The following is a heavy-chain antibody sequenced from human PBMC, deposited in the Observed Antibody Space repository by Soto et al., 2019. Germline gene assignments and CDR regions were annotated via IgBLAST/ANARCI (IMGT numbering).Heavy chain of an antibody. CDR2: TRNKANSYST. CDR1: GFTFSDHY. J-gene: IGHJ4*02. V-gene: IGHV3-72*01. Sequence: EVQLVESGGGLVQPGGSLRLSCAASGFTFSDHYMEWVRQAPGKGLEWVGRTRNKANSYSTEYAASVRGRFTISRDESKTSLYLQMNSLKTEDTAVYYCVRTSHYGSGSWNFDYWGQGTLVTVSS. D-gene: IGHD3-10*01. CDR3: VRTSHYGSGSWNFDY.